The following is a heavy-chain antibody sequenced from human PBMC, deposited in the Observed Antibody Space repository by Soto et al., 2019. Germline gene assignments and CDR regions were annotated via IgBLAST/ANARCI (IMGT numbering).Heavy chain of an antibody. V-gene: IGHV3-64*01. Sequence: EVQLAESGGGLAQPGGSLRLSCAASGFTLSGYAMDWVRQAPGKGLEYVSGISSNGVGTYYANSVQGRFTISRDNSKNTGYVEMGRLRREDMAVYYCARRARPDFYYMDVWGKGNTVTVSS. CDR2: ISSNGVGT. D-gene: IGHD6-6*01. J-gene: IGHJ6*03. CDR3: ARRARPDFYYMDV. CDR1: GFTLSGYA.